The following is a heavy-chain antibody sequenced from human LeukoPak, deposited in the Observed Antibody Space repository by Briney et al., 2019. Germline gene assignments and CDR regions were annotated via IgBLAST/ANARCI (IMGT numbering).Heavy chain of an antibody. Sequence: SETLSLTCAVYGGSFSGYYWGWIRQPPGKGLEWIGSIYYTGSTYYNPSLKSRVTISVDTSKNQFSLKLSSVTAADTAVYYCAKNTSSSPWFDPWGQGTLVTVSS. CDR3: AKNTSSSPWFDP. J-gene: IGHJ5*02. V-gene: IGHV4-39*01. CDR2: IYYTGST. CDR1: GGSFSGYY. D-gene: IGHD6-6*01.